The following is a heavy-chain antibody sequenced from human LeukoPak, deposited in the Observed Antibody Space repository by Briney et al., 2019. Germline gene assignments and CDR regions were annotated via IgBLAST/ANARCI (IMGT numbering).Heavy chain of an antibody. D-gene: IGHD5-24*01. Sequence: SQTLSLTCTVSGGSVSSGCYYWTWIRQPAGKGLEWIGRIYTSGSTNYNPSLKSRVTISVDTSKNQFSLKLRSVTAADTAIYYCARDEDGYNDYWGQGTLVTVSS. CDR2: IYTSGST. J-gene: IGHJ4*02. CDR3: ARDEDGYNDY. V-gene: IGHV4-61*02. CDR1: GGSVSSGCYY.